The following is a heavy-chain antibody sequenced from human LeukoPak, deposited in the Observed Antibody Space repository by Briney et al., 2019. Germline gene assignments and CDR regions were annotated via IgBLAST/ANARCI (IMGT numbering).Heavy chain of an antibody. CDR2: IKGDEISI. Sequence: GGALTLSCAPSGFTFSSYWMHWVGQAPGTGREGVSGIKGDEISINYEDSVEGRFTISRDNAKNTVYLQMNSLRVEDTAVYYCAKLRGYDILTPPFDYWGQGTLVTVSS. V-gene: IGHV3-74*01. J-gene: IGHJ4*02. CDR3: AKLRGYDILTPPFDY. CDR1: GFTFSSYW. D-gene: IGHD3-9*01.